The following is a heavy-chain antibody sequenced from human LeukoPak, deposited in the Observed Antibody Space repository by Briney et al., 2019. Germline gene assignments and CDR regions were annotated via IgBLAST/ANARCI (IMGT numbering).Heavy chain of an antibody. D-gene: IGHD3-10*01. V-gene: IGHV4-59*01. CDR2: IYYSGST. CDR1: GGSISSYY. J-gene: IGHJ5*02. Sequence: SETLSLTCTVSGGSISSYYWSWVRQPPGKGLEWLGYIYYSGSTNYNPSLKSRVTISVDTSKNQFSLKLSSVTAADTAVYYCARGVYGSGRYYNRWFDPWGQGTLVTVSS. CDR3: ARGVYGSGRYYNRWFDP.